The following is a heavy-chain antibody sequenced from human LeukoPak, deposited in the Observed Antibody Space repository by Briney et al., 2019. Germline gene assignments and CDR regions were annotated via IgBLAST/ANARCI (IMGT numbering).Heavy chain of an antibody. CDR2: IYSGGST. CDR1: GFTVSSNY. CDR3: AKVPSIVVVTSFDY. J-gene: IGHJ4*02. D-gene: IGHD3-22*01. Sequence: GSLRLSCAASGFTVSSNYMSWVRQAPGRGLEWVSVIYSGGSTYYADSVKGRFTISRDNSKNTLYLQMNSLRAEDTAVYYCAKVPSIVVVTSFDYWGQGTLVTVSS. V-gene: IGHV3-53*01.